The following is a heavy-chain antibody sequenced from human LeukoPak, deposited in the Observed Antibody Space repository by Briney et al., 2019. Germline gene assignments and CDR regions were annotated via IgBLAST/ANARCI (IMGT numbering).Heavy chain of an antibody. Sequence: ASVKVSCKASGYTFTSYGISWVRQAPGQGLEWMGWISAYNGNTNYEQKLQGRVTMTTDTSTSTAYMELRSLRSDDTAVYYRARVCLGLGYCSSTSHWGQGTLVTVSS. V-gene: IGHV1-18*01. D-gene: IGHD2-2*01. J-gene: IGHJ4*02. CDR2: ISAYNGNT. CDR1: GYTFTSYG. CDR3: ARVCLGLGYCSSTSH.